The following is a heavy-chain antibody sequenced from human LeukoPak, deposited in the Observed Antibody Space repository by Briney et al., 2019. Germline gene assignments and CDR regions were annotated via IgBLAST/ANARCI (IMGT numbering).Heavy chain of an antibody. Sequence: GGSLRLSCAASGFTFSSYEMHWVRQAPGTGLEWVSYISGSGTTIYYADSVKGRFTISRDNSKNTVYLQMNSLRVDDTAVYYCARVKVGITYWFDPWGQGTLVTVSS. J-gene: IGHJ5*02. D-gene: IGHD1-26*01. V-gene: IGHV3-48*03. CDR1: GFTFSSYE. CDR2: ISGSGTTI. CDR3: ARVKVGITYWFDP.